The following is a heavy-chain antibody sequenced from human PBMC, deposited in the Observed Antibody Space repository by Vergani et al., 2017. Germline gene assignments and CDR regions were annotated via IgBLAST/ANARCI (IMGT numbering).Heavy chain of an antibody. J-gene: IGHJ4*02. CDR2: IKEDGSEK. V-gene: IGHV3-7*01. D-gene: IGHD6-13*01. Sequence: EVQLVESGGGLVQPGGSLRLSCAASGFIFSSYWMHWVRQAPGKGLEWVAAIKEDGSEKQYVDSVKGRFTISRDNAKKSLYLQMNSLRGEDTAVYYCAREWEQQLSNWSQGTLVTVSS. CDR1: GFIFSSYW. CDR3: AREWEQQLSN.